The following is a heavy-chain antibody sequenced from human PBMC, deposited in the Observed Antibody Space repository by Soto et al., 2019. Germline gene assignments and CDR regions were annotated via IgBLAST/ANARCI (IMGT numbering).Heavy chain of an antibody. V-gene: IGHV3-23*01. CDR3: AKLPRTSGTYSMNWFDP. CDR1: GFTYSNYA. D-gene: IGHD3-10*01. J-gene: IGHJ5*02. CDR2: ISGSGGGT. Sequence: GGSLRLSCAASGFTYSNYAMSWVRQAPGKGLQWVSTISGSGGGTNYADSAKGRFTISRDNTKNTLYLQMNSLRAEDTAVYYCAKLPRTSGTYSMNWFDPWGQGTLVTVSS.